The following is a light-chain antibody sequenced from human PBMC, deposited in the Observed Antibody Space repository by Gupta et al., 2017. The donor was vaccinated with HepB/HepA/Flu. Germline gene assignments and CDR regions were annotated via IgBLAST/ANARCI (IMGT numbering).Light chain of an antibody. CDR3: TSFRSGSTLVI. CDR1: SSDVGGYNS. J-gene: IGLJ2*01. V-gene: IGLV2-14*03. CDR2: DVS. Sequence: QSGLTQPASVSGSPGQSITISCTGTSSDVGGYNSVSWYQQYPGRAPKLLIYDVSNRPSGVSNRFSGSKPGNSASLTISGLQAEDEAVYYCTSFRSGSTLVIFGGGTELTGL.